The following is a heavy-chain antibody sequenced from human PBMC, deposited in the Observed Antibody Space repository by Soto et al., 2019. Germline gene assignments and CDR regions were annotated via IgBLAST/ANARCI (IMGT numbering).Heavy chain of an antibody. CDR3: AREEYSSSWYYFDY. V-gene: IGHV1-3*01. D-gene: IGHD6-13*01. Sequence: ASVKVSCKASGYTFTSYAMHWVRQAPGQRLEWMGWINAGNGNTKDSQKFQGRVTITRDTSASTAYMELSSLRSEDTAVYYCAREEYSSSWYYFDYWGQGTLVTVSS. J-gene: IGHJ4*02. CDR2: INAGNGNT. CDR1: GYTFTSYA.